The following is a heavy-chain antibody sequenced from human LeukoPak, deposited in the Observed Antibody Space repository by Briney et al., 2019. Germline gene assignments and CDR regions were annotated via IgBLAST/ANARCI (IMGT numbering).Heavy chain of an antibody. CDR3: ARTRTYLDY. CDR2: ISDTGTS. CDR1: GGSISGYY. J-gene: IGHJ4*02. Sequence: PETLSLTCIVSGGSISGYYWSWIRQPPGRGLEWIGYISDTGTSIYNPSLKNRLSMLVDTSKNHFYLNLTSVTAADTAIYYCARTRTYLDYWGQGALVTVSS. V-gene: IGHV4-59*01. D-gene: IGHD1-7*01.